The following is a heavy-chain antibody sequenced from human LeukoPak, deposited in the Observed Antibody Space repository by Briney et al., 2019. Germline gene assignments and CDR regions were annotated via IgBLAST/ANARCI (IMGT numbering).Heavy chain of an antibody. CDR3: VRDFLGESGAGGP. V-gene: IGHV3-21*06. CDR1: GFTLSTYT. D-gene: IGHD3-10*01. J-gene: IGHJ5*02. CDR2: ISPTAIST. Sequence: GGSLRLSCAASGFTLSTYTMNWVRQAPGKGLEWVSSISPTAISTWYADSLKGRFTISRDNARNLLFLEGNGLRAEDTGVFYYVRDFLGESGAGGPWGQGTLVTVSS.